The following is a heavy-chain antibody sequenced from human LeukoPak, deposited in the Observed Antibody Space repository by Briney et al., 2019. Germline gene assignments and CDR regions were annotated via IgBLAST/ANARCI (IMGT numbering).Heavy chain of an antibody. V-gene: IGHV3-21*01. CDR3: AKGRGAQPTWERSGFDY. CDR1: GYIFSRYG. D-gene: IGHD1-26*01. Sequence: PSRTLRLSCAACGYIFSRYGMHGVRQARGKGLEGVSCISTSCRYIYYADSVRDRLTIYRDNAKNYLYVPVNNLRAEDGPVFLCAKGRGAQPTWERSGFDYWGQGTLVTVSS. CDR2: ISTSCRYI. J-gene: IGHJ4*02.